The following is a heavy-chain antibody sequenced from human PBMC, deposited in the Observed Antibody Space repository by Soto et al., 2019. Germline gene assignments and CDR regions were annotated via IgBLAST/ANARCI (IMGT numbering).Heavy chain of an antibody. CDR3: VRYCSTTLCNGVATRTFDY. CDR1: RFTFSTYE. Sequence: HPVGSLRLSCAASRFTFSTYEMNWVRQAPGKGLEWVSYVSTSGSTVYYADSVKGRFTISRDNTRNSLYLQMNSLRDEDTALYYCVRYCSTTLCNGVATRTFDYWGQGTLVTVSS. CDR2: VSTSGSTV. V-gene: IGHV3-48*03. D-gene: IGHD2-2*01. J-gene: IGHJ4*02.